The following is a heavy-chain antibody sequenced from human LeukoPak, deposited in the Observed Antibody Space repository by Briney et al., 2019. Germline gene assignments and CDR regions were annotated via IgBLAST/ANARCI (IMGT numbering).Heavy chain of an antibody. CDR1: GGSISSYY. Sequence: SETLSLTCTVSGGSISSYYWSWIRQPPGKGLEWIGYIYTSGSTNYNPSLKSRVTTSVDTSKNQFSLKLSSVTAADTAVYYCARHGIAAALDYWGQGTLVTVSS. CDR3: ARHGIAAALDY. J-gene: IGHJ4*02. CDR2: IYTSGST. V-gene: IGHV4-4*09. D-gene: IGHD6-13*01.